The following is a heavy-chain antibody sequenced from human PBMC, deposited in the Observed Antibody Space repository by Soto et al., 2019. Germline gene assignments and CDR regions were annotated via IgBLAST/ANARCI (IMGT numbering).Heavy chain of an antibody. J-gene: IGHJ6*02. CDR1: GFTFSGSA. CDR3: AKDPGNYDFWSGYPHYYYYGMDV. CDR2: IRSKANSYAT. D-gene: IGHD3-3*01. Sequence: GGSLRLSCAASGFTFSGSAMHWVRQASGKGLEWVGRIRSKANSYATAYAASVKGRFTISRDDSKNTAYLQMNSLKTEDTAVYYCAKDPGNYDFWSGYPHYYYYGMDVWGQGTTVTVSS. V-gene: IGHV3-73*01.